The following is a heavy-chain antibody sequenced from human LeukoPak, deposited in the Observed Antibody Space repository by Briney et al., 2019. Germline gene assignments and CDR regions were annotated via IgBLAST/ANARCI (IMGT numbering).Heavy chain of an antibody. J-gene: IGHJ3*02. Sequence: GGTLRLSCAAPGFTFSSYGMSWVRQAPGKGLEWVSAISGSGGSTYYADSVKGRFTISRDNSKNTLYLQMNSLRAEDTAVYYCAKVFGSENAFDIWGQGTMVTVSS. V-gene: IGHV3-23*01. CDR2: ISGSGGST. D-gene: IGHD3-3*01. CDR1: GFTFSSYG. CDR3: AKVFGSENAFDI.